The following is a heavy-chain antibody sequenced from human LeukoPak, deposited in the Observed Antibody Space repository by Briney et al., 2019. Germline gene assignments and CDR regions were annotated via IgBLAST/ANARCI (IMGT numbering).Heavy chain of an antibody. D-gene: IGHD2-21*02. CDR2: IWYDGSNT. Sequence: GKSLRLSRAASGFTFSSYGMHWVRQAPGKGLEWVAFIWYDGSNTHYVDSVKGRFTISRDNSKNTLYLQMNSLRVEDTAVYYCAKEYEAYCGGDCYSHFQDWGQGTLVTVSS. CDR3: AKEYEAYCGGDCYSHFQD. J-gene: IGHJ1*01. CDR1: GFTFSSYG. V-gene: IGHV3-33*06.